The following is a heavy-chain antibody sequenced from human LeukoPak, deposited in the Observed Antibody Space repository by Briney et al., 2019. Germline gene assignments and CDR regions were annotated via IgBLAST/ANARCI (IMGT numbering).Heavy chain of an antibody. D-gene: IGHD6-25*01. V-gene: IGHV5-51*01. CDR1: GYSFTSYW. CDR3: ATPNNKAAAFYLDY. J-gene: IGHJ4*02. Sequence: GESLKISCKGSGYSFTSYWIGWVRQMPGKGLGWMGIIYPGDSDTRYSPSFQGQVTISADKSISTAYLQWSSLKASDTAMYHCATPNNKAAAFYLDYGARGPRVPVSS. CDR2: IYPGDSDT.